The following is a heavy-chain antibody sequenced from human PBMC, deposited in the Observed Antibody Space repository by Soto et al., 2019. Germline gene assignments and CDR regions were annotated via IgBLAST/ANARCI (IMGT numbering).Heavy chain of an antibody. CDR3: ARDSLGAPGY. J-gene: IGHJ4*02. D-gene: IGHD1-26*01. V-gene: IGHV3-30-3*01. CDR1: GFTFSSYA. CDR2: ISYEGSNK. Sequence: PGGALRRCCGVSGFTFSSYAMHWVRQAPGKGLEWVAVISYEGSNKYYADSVKGRVTISRDNSKNTLYLQMNSLRPEDTAVYYCARDSLGAPGYWGQGTLVTVSS.